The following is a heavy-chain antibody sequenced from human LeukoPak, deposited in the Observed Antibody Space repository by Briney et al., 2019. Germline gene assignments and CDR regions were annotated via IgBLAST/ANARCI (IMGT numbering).Heavy chain of an antibody. V-gene: IGHV1-3*01. CDR1: GYTFTSYA. CDR2: INAGNGNT. CDR3: ARGRRCSSTSCYEDY. J-gene: IGHJ4*02. D-gene: IGHD2-2*01. Sequence: ASVKVSCKASGYTFTSYAMHWVRQAPGQRLEWMGWINAGNGNTKYSQKFQGRVTITRDTSASTAYMELSSLRSEDTAVYYCARGRRCSSTSCYEDYWGQGTLVTVSS.